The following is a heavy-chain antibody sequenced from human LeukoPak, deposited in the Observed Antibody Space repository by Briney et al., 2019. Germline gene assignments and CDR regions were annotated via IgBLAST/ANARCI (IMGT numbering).Heavy chain of an antibody. CDR3: ARAPMGGGGGGDAFDI. CDR2: IYYSGST. V-gene: IGHV4-30-4*01. Sequence: SQTLSLTCTVSGGSISSGDYYWSWIRQPPGKGLEWIGYIYYSGSTYYNPSLKSRVTISVDTSKNQFSLKLSSVTAADTAVYYCARAPMGGGGGGDAFDIWGQGTMVTVSS. J-gene: IGHJ3*02. CDR1: GGSISSGDYY. D-gene: IGHD3-16*01.